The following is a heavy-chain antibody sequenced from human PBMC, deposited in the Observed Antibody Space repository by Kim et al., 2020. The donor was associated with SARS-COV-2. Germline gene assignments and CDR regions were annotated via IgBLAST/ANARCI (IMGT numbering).Heavy chain of an antibody. CDR3: ANPSNSGYAH. D-gene: IGHD5-12*01. V-gene: IGHV3-23*01. J-gene: IGHJ4*02. Sequence: STYYADSVNGRFTISRDNSKNTLYLQMNSLRAEDTAVYYCANPSNSGYAHWGQGTLVTVSS. CDR2: ST.